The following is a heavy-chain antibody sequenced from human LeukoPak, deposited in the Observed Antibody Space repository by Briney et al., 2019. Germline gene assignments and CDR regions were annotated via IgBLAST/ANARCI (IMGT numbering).Heavy chain of an antibody. CDR3: ARRSEWQWLGAFDI. CDR2: IYPGDSDT. Sequence: AGESLKISCKGSGYSFTSYWIGWVRPMPGKGLEWMGIIYPGDSDTRYSPSFQGQVTISADKSISTAYLQWSSLKASDTAMYYCARRSEWQWLGAFDIWGQGTTVTVSS. V-gene: IGHV5-51*01. D-gene: IGHD6-19*01. J-gene: IGHJ3*02. CDR1: GYSFTSYW.